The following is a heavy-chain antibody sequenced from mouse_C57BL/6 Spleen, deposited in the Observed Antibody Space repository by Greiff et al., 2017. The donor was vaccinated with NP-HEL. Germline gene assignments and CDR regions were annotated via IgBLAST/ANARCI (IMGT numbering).Heavy chain of an antibody. D-gene: IGHD1-1*01. V-gene: IGHV1-39*01. CDR2: INPNYGTT. J-gene: IGHJ4*01. CDR1: GYSFTDYN. CDR3: ARIYYYCSSYVEYAMDY. Sequence: EVQLQQSGPELVKPGASVKISCKASGYSFTDYNMNWVKQSNGKSLEWIGVINPNYGTTSYNQKFKGKATLTVDQSSSTASMQLTSLTSEDSAVYSCARIYYYCSSYVEYAMDYWGQGTSVTVSS.